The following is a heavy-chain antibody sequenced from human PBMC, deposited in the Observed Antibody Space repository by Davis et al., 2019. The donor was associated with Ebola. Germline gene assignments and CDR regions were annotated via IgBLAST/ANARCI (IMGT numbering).Heavy chain of an antibody. D-gene: IGHD3-10*01. CDR3: ARDWVVQGVHPLYGMDV. V-gene: IGHV1-69*13. CDR1: RGTFSSYA. J-gene: IGHJ6*02. CDR2: IIPIFGTA. Sequence: SVKVSCKASRGTFSSYAISWLRQAPGQGLEWMGGIIPIFGTANYAQKFQGRVTITADESTSTAYMELSSLRSEDTAVYYCARDWVVQGVHPLYGMDVWGQGTTVTVSS.